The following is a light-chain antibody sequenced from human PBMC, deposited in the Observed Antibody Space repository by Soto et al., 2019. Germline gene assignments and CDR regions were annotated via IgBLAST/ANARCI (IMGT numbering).Light chain of an antibody. J-gene: IGKJ1*01. V-gene: IGKV3-15*01. CDR1: QSVSSS. Sequence: EIVMTQSPATLSVSPGERVTLSCSASQSVSSSLDWYQQKPGQAPRLLIYGASTRAIGIPGRFSRSGSETEFTLTISSRQSEDFAVYYCQQYNNWWTFGQGTKVETK. CDR2: GAS. CDR3: QQYNNWWT.